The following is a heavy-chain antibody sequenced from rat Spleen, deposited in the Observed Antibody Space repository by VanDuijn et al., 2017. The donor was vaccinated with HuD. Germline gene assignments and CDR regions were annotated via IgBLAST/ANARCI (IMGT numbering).Heavy chain of an antibody. CDR1: GFTFSDYA. CDR3: TRGGNYDFDY. Sequence: EVRLVESGGGLVQPGRSLKFSCAASGFTFSDYAMAWVRQAPKKGLEWVATISNDGGSIYYPDSVRGRFTISRDNAKSTLYLQMNSLRSEDTATYYCTRGGNYDFDYWGQGVVVTVSS. J-gene: IGHJ2*01. V-gene: IGHV5-17*01. D-gene: IGHD1-10*01. CDR2: ISNDGGSI.